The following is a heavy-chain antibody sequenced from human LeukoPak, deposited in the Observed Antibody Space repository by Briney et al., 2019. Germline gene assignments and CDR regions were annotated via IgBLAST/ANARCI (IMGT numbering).Heavy chain of an antibody. CDR1: GFTFYSYA. J-gene: IGHJ4*02. CDR3: AKDGVL. D-gene: IGHD3-10*01. V-gene: IGHV3-23*01. CDR2: FSGSGGSI. Sequence: PGGSLRLPCAASGFTFYSYAMNWVRQTPGKGLEWVSTFSGSGGSIYYADSVKGRFTISRDNSKNTLYLQMNSLRAEDTAVYYCAKDGVLGGQGTLVTVSS.